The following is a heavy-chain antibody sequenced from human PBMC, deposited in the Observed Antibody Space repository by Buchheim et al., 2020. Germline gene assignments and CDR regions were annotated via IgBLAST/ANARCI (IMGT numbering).Heavy chain of an antibody. CDR3: ARRGGSGWYFDY. CDR2: IYYSGDT. Sequence: QLQLQESGPGLVKSSETLSLTCTVSGGSISRSSYFWGWIRQPPGKGLEWIGSIYYSGDTDYNASLKSRGTISVDTSKNQFSLKLTSVTAADTAVYYCARRGGSGWYFDYWGQGTL. J-gene: IGHJ4*02. CDR1: GGSISRSSYF. V-gene: IGHV4-39*01. D-gene: IGHD6-19*01.